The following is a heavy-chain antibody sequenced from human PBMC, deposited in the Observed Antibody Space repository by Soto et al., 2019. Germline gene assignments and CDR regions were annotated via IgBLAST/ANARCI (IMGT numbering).Heavy chain of an antibody. CDR3: ARALSLTGNDAFDI. Sequence: SQTLSLTCAISGDSVSSNNAAWNWIRQSPSRGLEWLGRTYYRSKWYNDYAVSVKNRITINPDTSKNQFSLQLNSVTPEDTAVYYCARALSLTGNDAFDIWGQGTMVTVSS. J-gene: IGHJ3*02. CDR2: TYYRSKWYN. CDR1: GDSVSSNNAA. D-gene: IGHD7-27*01. V-gene: IGHV6-1*01.